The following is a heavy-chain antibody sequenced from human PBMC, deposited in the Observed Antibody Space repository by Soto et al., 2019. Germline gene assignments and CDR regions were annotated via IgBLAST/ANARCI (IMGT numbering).Heavy chain of an antibody. CDR2: TRNKANSYTT. CDR3: ARVKVELTGGPTDAFDI. J-gene: IGHJ3*02. V-gene: IGHV3-72*01. CDR1: GFTFSDHY. Sequence: GGSLRLSCAASGFTFSDHYMDWVRQAPGKGLEWVGRTRNKANSYTTEYAASVKGRFTISRDDSKNSLYLQMNSLKTEDTAVYYCARVKVELTGGPTDAFDIWGQGTMVTVSS. D-gene: IGHD1-20*01.